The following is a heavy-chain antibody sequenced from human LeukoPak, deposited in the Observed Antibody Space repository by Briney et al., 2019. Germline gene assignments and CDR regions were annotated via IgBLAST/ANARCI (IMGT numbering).Heavy chain of an antibody. CDR2: INPTSGGT. CDR1: GYTFTGYY. J-gene: IGHJ4*02. D-gene: IGHD1-26*01. V-gene: IGHV1-2*02. Sequence: ASVKVSCKTSGYTFTGYYIQWVRQAPGQGLEWMGYINPTSGGTNYAQEFQGRVTMTRDTSISTAYMELSRLTSDDTAVYYCASFQYSGSYFDYWGQGTLVTVSS. CDR3: ASFQYSGSYFDY.